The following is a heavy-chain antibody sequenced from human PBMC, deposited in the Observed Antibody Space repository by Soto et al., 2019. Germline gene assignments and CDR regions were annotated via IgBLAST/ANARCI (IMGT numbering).Heavy chain of an antibody. CDR2: INPNSGGT. J-gene: IGHJ6*02. CDR3: ARGSLYYYYGMDV. CDR1: GYTFTGYY. Sequence: ASVKVSCKASGYTFTGYYMHWVRQAPGQGLKWMGWINPNSGGTNYAQKFQGRVTMTRDTSISTAYMELSRLRSDDTAVYYCARGSLYYYYGMDVWGQGTTVTVSS. V-gene: IGHV1-2*02.